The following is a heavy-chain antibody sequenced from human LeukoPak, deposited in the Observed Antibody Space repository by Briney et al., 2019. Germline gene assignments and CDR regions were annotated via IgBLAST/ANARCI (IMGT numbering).Heavy chain of an antibody. J-gene: IGHJ3*02. Sequence: GGSLRLSCAASGLTFSSHGMSWVRQAPGKGLEWVSSISGSGDSTNYADSVKGRFTISRDNSKNTLYLQMNSLRAEDTAVYYCAKVSYYDFWSGYYTGAFGIWGQGTMVTVSS. CDR1: GLTFSSHG. V-gene: IGHV3-23*01. CDR2: ISGSGDST. D-gene: IGHD3-3*01. CDR3: AKVSYYDFWSGYYTGAFGI.